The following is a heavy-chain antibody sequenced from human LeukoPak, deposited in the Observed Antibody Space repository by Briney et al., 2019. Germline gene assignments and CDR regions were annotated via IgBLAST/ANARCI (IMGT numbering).Heavy chain of an antibody. CDR3: ARATAAAGTNYYYGMDV. V-gene: IGHV4-61*01. CDR1: GGSVSSGSYY. Sequence: PSETLSLTCTVSGGSVSSGSYYWSWIRQPPGTGLGWIGYIYYSGSTNYNPSLKSRVTISVDTSKNQFSLKLSSVTAADTAVYYCARATAAAGTNYYYGMDVWGQGTTVTVSS. CDR2: IYYSGST. J-gene: IGHJ6*02. D-gene: IGHD6-13*01.